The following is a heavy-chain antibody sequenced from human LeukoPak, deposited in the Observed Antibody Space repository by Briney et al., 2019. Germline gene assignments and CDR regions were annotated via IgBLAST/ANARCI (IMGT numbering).Heavy chain of an antibody. CDR1: GFTFSSYS. J-gene: IGHJ4*02. Sequence: PGGSLRLSCAASGFTFSSYSMNWVRQAPGKGLEWVSSISSSSSYIYYADSVKGRFTISRDNAKNSLYLQMNSLRAEDTAVYYRSRVGSIAVAGYYFDYWGQGTLVTVSS. CDR2: ISSSSSYI. D-gene: IGHD6-19*01. CDR3: SRVGSIAVAGYYFDY. V-gene: IGHV3-21*01.